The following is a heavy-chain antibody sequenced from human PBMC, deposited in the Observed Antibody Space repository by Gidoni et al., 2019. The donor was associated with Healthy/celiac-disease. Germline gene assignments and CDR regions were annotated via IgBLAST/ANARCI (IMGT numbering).Heavy chain of an antibody. CDR2: IYYSGST. CDR3: ASQINGYYYDSSGQWYFDL. V-gene: IGHV4-39*01. Sequence: QLQLQESGPGLVKPSETLSLTCTVSGGSISSSSYYWGWIRQPPGKGLEWSVSIYYSGSTYYNPSLKSRVTISVDTSKNQFSLKLSSVTAADTAVYYCASQINGYYYDSSGQWYFDLWGRGTLVTVSS. D-gene: IGHD3-22*01. J-gene: IGHJ2*01. CDR1: GGSISSSSYY.